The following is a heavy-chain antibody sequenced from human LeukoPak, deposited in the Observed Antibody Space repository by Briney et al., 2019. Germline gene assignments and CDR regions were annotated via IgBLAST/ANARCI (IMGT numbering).Heavy chain of an antibody. CDR3: ARSPYGSGSYYSGY. D-gene: IGHD3-10*01. Sequence: GEPLKISCKGPGYSFTSYWIGWVRQMPGKGLEWVGIIYPGDSDTRYSPSFQGQVSISADKSISTAYLQWGSLKASDTAMYYCARSPYGSGSYYSGYWGQGTLVTVSS. V-gene: IGHV5-51*01. CDR2: IYPGDSDT. CDR1: GYSFTSYW. J-gene: IGHJ4*02.